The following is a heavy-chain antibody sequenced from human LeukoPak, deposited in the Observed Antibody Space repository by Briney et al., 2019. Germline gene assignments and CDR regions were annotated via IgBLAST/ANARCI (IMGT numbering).Heavy chain of an antibody. CDR2: IYYSGNT. Sequence: PSETLSLTCTVSGGSISRSSHYWGWIRQPPGKGLEWIGNIYYSGNTYYNPSLKSRVIISVDTSKNQFSLKLSSVTAADTAVYYCARVTHYYDSGSYPYWGQGTLVTVSS. CDR3: ARVTHYYDSGSYPY. D-gene: IGHD3-10*01. V-gene: IGHV4-39*07. CDR1: GGSISRSSHY. J-gene: IGHJ4*02.